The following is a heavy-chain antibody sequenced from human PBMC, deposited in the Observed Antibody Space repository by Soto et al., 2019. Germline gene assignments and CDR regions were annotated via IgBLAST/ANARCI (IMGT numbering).Heavy chain of an antibody. CDR3: AKDRPRRTSAYFFDY. Sequence: EVQLLESGGKLVQPGGSLTLSCAASGFTFSTYAMAWVRQAPGKGLEWVSGVSASGLNTDYADPVKGQFYISRDNPKNTVSLHMSGLRAEPTALHYCAKDRPRRTSAYFFDYWGSGKAVTVSS. J-gene: IGHJ4*02. CDR2: VSASGLNT. V-gene: IGHV3-23*01. CDR1: GFTFSTYA.